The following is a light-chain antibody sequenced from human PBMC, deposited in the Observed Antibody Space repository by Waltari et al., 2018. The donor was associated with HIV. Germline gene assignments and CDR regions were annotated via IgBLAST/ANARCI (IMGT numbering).Light chain of an antibody. Sequence: IQMTQSPSALSASVGDTVTITCRASPKISRYLNWYQKKVGEAPKLLVYGASSLQSGVPARFRGSGSGSEYFLSISSLKSDDFATYFCQQSYGAPFTFG. V-gene: IGKV1-39*01. CDR3: QQSYGAPFT. CDR2: GAS. J-gene: IGKJ5*01. CDR1: PKISRY.